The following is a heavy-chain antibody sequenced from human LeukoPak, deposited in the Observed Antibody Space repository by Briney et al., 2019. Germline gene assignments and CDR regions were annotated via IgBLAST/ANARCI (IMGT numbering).Heavy chain of an antibody. CDR1: GFTFSSYW. Sequence: GGSLRLSCAASGFTFSSYWMSWVRQAPGKGLEWVANIKQDGSEKYYVDSVKGRFTISRDNAKNSLYLQMNSLRAEDTAVYYCAKDDRYYYDSSGYYQTWGQGTLVTVSS. D-gene: IGHD3-22*01. CDR3: AKDDRYYYDSSGYYQT. CDR2: IKQDGSEK. J-gene: IGHJ5*02. V-gene: IGHV3-7*03.